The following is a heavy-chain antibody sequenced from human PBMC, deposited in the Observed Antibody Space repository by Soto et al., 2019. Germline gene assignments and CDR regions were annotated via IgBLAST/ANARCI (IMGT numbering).Heavy chain of an antibody. J-gene: IGHJ4*02. CDR3: ARSAHYYDSSGYSY. CDR2: INPNSGGT. D-gene: IGHD3-22*01. CDR1: GYTFTGYY. V-gene: IGHV1-2*02. Sequence: VASVKVSCKASGYTFTGYYMHWVRQAPGQGLEWMGWINPNSGGTNYAQKFQGRVTMTRDTSISTAYMELSRLRSDDTAVYYCARSAHYYDSSGYSYWGQGTLVTVSS.